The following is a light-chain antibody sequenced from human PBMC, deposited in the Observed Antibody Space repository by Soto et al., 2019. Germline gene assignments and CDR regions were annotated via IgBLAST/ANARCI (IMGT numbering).Light chain of an antibody. J-gene: IGLJ2*01. V-gene: IGLV1-40*01. CDR1: SSNIGAGYD. CDR3: SSYSGINNRHLI. Sequence: QAVVTQPPSVSGAPGQRVTISCSGSSSNIGAGYDVHWYQQRPGTAPKLLIFGNINRPSGVPDRFSGSKSGFTASLTISGLQPEDEADYYCSSYSGINNRHLIFGGGTKLAVL. CDR2: GNI.